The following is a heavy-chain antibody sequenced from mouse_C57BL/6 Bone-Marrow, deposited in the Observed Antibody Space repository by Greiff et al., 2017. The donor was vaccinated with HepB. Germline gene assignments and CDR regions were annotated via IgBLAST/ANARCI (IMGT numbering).Heavy chain of an antibody. CDR1: GFTFSSYG. D-gene: IGHD1-1*01. CDR3: ARHRIYYGSSYYYFDY. V-gene: IGHV5-6*01. J-gene: IGHJ2*01. CDR2: ISSGGSYT. Sequence: EVMLVESGGDLVKPGGSLKLSCAASGFTFSSYGMSWVRQTPDKRLEWVATISSGGSYTYYPDSVKGRFTISRDNAKNTLYLQMSSLKSEDTAMYYCARHRIYYGSSYYYFDYWGQGTTLTVSS.